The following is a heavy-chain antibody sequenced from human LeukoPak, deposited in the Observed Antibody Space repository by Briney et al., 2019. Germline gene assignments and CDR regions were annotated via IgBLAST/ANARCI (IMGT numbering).Heavy chain of an antibody. D-gene: IGHD4-17*01. CDR2: IYSGGST. V-gene: IGHV3-66*01. Sequence: PGGSLRLSCAASGFTVSSNSMSWVRQAPGKGLEWVSIIYSGGSTYNADSVKGRFTISRDNSKNTLYLQMNSLRAEDTAVYYCARNYGDYYNWFDPWGQGTLVTVSS. CDR3: ARNYGDYYNWFDP. J-gene: IGHJ5*02. CDR1: GFTVSSNS.